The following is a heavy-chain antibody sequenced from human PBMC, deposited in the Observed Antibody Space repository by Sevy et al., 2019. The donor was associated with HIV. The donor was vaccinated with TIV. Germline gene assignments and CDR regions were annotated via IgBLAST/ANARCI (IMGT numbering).Heavy chain of an antibody. CDR1: GFIFSNYA. J-gene: IGHJ4*02. D-gene: IGHD2-2*01. V-gene: IGHV3-23*01. CDR3: AKLQSGDCSRTSCRDYYFDS. CDR2: ISGSGGTT. Sequence: GGSLRLSCATSGFIFSNYAMSWVRQAPGKGLEWASDISGSGGTTYYADAVRGRFTISRDNSKNTLYLQMDSLRAEDTAVYYCAKLQSGDCSRTSCRDYYFDSWGQGTLVTVSS.